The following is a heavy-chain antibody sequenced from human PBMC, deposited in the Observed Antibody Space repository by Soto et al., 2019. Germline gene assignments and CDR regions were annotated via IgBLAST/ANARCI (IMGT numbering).Heavy chain of an antibody. Sequence: ASVKVSCKASGYTFTSYYMHWVRQAPGQGLEWMGIINPSGGSTSYAQKFQGRVTMTRDTSTSTVYMELSSLRSEDTAVYYCARDNDDILTGYSLGAFDIWGQGTMVTVS. D-gene: IGHD3-9*01. CDR1: GYTFTSYY. CDR3: ARDNDDILTGYSLGAFDI. V-gene: IGHV1-46*01. CDR2: INPSGGST. J-gene: IGHJ3*02.